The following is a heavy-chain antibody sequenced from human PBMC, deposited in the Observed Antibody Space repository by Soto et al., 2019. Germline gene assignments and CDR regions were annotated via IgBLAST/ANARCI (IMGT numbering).Heavy chain of an antibody. CDR1: RGSISSGGYY. V-gene: IGHV4-31*03. D-gene: IGHD2-15*01. CDR2: IYYSGST. CDR3: ARDFGGYCSGGSCYLPPHNWFDP. J-gene: IGHJ5*02. Sequence: TLSLTCTVSRGSISSGGYYWSWIRQHPGKGLEWIGYIYYSGSTYYNPSLKSRVTISVDTSKNQFSLKLSSVTAADTAVYYCARDFGGYCSGGSCYLPPHNWFDPWGQGTLVTVSS.